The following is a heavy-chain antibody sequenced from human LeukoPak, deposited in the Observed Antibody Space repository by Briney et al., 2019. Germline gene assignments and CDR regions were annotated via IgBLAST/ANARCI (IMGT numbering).Heavy chain of an antibody. CDR2: ISGSGGST. CDR1: GFTFSSYA. Sequence: GGSLRLSCAASGFTFSSYAMSWVRQAPGKGLEWVSAISGSGGSTYYADSVKGRFTISRDNSKNTLFLQMNSLRAEDTAVYYCAKGRYYYDSSDAFDIWGQGTMVPVSS. CDR3: AKGRYYYDSSDAFDI. V-gene: IGHV3-23*01. D-gene: IGHD3-22*01. J-gene: IGHJ3*02.